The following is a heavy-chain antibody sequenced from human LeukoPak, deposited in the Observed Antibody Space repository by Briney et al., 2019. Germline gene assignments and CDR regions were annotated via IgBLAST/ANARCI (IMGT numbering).Heavy chain of an antibody. CDR3: TTRYCGGDCRDAFDI. CDR1: GLTFSNAW. D-gene: IGHD2-21*02. J-gene: IGHJ3*02. Sequence: GGSLRLSCAASGLTFSNAWMNWVRQAPGKGLEWVGRIKSKTDGGTTDYAAPVKGRFTISRDDSKNTLYLQMNSLKTEDTAVYYCTTRYCGGDCRDAFDIWGQGTMVTVSS. CDR2: IKSKTDGGTT. V-gene: IGHV3-15*07.